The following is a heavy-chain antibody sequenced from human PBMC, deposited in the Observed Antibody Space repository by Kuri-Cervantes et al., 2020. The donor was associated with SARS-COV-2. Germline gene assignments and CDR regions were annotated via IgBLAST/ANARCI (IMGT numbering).Heavy chain of an antibody. V-gene: IGHV5-51*01. J-gene: IGHJ4*02. CDR1: GYSFTSYW. CDR3: ATSGKEEWELLGFDY. D-gene: IGHD1-26*01. Sequence: GGSLRLSCKGSGYSFTSYWIGWVRQMPGKGLEWMGIIYPGDSDTRYSPSFQGQVTISADESNSTAYLQWSSLKASDTAMYYCATSGKEEWELLGFDYWGQGTLVTVSS. CDR2: IYPGDSDT.